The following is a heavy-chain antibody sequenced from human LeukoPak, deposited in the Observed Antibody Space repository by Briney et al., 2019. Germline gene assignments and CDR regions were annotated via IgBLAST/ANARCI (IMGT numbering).Heavy chain of an antibody. CDR3: ARRGDYYDSSGYRY. V-gene: IGHV3-21*01. CDR2: ISSSSSYI. J-gene: IGHJ4*02. Sequence: GGSLRLSCAASGFTFSSYSMNWVRQAPGKGLEWVSSISSSSSYIYYADSVKGRFTISRDNAKNSLYLQMNSLRAEDTAVYYCARRGDYYDSSGYRYWGQGTLVTVSS. D-gene: IGHD3-22*01. CDR1: GFTFSSYS.